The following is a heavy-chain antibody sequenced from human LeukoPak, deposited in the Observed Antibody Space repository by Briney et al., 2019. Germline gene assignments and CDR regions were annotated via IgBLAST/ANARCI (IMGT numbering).Heavy chain of an antibody. CDR2: IYIGGST. CDR1: GFTVSSNY. V-gene: IGHV3-53*01. CDR3: ARVGSRYSGYDS. J-gene: IGHJ4*02. Sequence: GGSLRLSCAASGFTVSSNYMSWVRQAPGKGLEWVSVIYIGGSTYYADSVKGRFTISRDNSKNKLYLQMNSLRAEDTAVYYCARVGSRYSGYDSWGQGTLVTVSS. D-gene: IGHD5-12*01.